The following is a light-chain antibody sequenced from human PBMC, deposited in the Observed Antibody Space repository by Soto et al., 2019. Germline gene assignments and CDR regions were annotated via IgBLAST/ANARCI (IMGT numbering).Light chain of an antibody. J-gene: IGKJ1*01. CDR2: GAS. CDR1: QSVSNF. V-gene: IGKV1-39*01. Sequence: IRMTQSPATLSVSAGERATLSCRASQSVSNFLAWYQQKPGKAPKLLIYGASSLESGVPSRFSGSGSGTEFTLTISSLQPEDFATYYCQQCYSSPRTFGQGTKVDIK. CDR3: QQCYSSPRT.